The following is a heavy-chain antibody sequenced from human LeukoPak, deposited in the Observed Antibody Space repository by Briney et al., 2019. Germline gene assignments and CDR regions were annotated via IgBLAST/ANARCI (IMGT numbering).Heavy chain of an antibody. CDR3: ARYPRNTYYDFWSGYHDAFDI. CDR2: INPNSGGT. Sequence: ASVKVSCKASGYTFTGYYMHWVRQAPGQGLEWMGWINPNSGGTNYAQKFQGRVTMTRDTSISTAYMELSRLRSEDTAVYYCARYPRNTYYDFWSGYHDAFDIWGQGTMVTVSS. V-gene: IGHV1-2*02. D-gene: IGHD3-3*01. CDR1: GYTFTGYY. J-gene: IGHJ3*02.